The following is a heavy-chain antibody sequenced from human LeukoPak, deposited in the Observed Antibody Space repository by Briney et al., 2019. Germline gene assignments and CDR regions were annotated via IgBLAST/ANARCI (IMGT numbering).Heavy chain of an antibody. Sequence: PGGSLRLSCAASGFTFSSYSMNWVRQAPGKGLEWVSSISSSSSYIYYADSVKGRFTISRDNAKNSLYLQMNSLRAEDTAVYYCAMSNYYDSSGYYYYYYGMDVWGQGTLVTVSS. D-gene: IGHD3-22*01. J-gene: IGHJ6*02. CDR2: ISSSSSYI. V-gene: IGHV3-21*01. CDR3: AMSNYYDSSGYYYYYYGMDV. CDR1: GFTFSSYS.